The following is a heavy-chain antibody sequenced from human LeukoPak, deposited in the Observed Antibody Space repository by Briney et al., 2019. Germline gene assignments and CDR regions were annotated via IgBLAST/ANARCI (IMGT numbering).Heavy chain of an antibody. Sequence: SETLSLTCTVSGGSISSSSYYWSWIRQPPGKGLEWIGYIYYSGSTNYNPSLKSRVTISVDTSKNQFSLKLSSVTAADTAVYYCVRDDLTYCGGDCFSGSDTFDIWGQGTMVTVSS. V-gene: IGHV4-61*01. CDR1: GGSISSSSYY. D-gene: IGHD2-21*02. J-gene: IGHJ3*02. CDR2: IYYSGST. CDR3: VRDDLTYCGGDCFSGSDTFDI.